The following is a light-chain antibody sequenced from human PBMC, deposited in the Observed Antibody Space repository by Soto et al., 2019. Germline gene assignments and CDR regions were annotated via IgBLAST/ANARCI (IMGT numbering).Light chain of an antibody. CDR1: NIGSKN. V-gene: IGLV3-9*01. Sequence: SYELTQPLSVSVALGQTARITCGGNNIGSKNVHWYQQKPGQAPVLVIYRDSNRPSGIPERFSGSNSGNTATLTISRAQAGDEADYYCQVGDSRPAGVGNGTKVTVL. J-gene: IGLJ1*01. CDR3: QVGDSRPAG. CDR2: RDS.